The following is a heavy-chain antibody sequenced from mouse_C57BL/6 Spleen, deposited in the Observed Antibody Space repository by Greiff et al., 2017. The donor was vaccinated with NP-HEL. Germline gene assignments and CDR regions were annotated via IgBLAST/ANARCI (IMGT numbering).Heavy chain of an antibody. CDR3: ARKESTMVTDY. CDR1: GYTFTSYW. CDR2: IDPSDSYT. J-gene: IGHJ4*01. Sequence: QVQLKQSGAELVMPGASVKLSCKASGYTFTSYWMHWVKQRPGQGLEWIGEIDPSDSYTNYNQKFKGKSTLTVDKSSSTAYMQLSSLTSEDSAVYYCARKESTMVTDYWGQGTSVTVSS. D-gene: IGHD2-2*01. V-gene: IGHV1-69*01.